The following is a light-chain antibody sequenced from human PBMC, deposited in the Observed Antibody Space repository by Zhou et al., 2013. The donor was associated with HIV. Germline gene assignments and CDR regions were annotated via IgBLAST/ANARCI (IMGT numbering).Light chain of an antibody. CDR2: KSK. CDR3: AAWDDRLHGHVV. CDR1: PSNIGARP. J-gene: IGLJ2*01. V-gene: IGLV1-44*01. Sequence: QSVLTQPPSTSGTPGQRVTISCSGGPSNIGARPVNWYKQLPGSAPKLLIYKSKERPSGVSDRFSGSNSGTSASLAISGLQSEDEADYYCAAWDDRLHGHVVFGGGTRLTVL.